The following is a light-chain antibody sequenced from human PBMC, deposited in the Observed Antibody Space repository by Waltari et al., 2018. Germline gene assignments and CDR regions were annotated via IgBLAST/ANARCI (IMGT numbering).Light chain of an antibody. V-gene: IGLV3-1*01. CDR1: NLGNRY. Sequence: SYELTQPPSVSVSPGQTASITCSGDNLGNRYASWYRQKPGQSPVLVIYQDNKRPSGIPERFSGSNSGNTATLTVSETQAMDEADYVCQAWDSTTVVFGGGTRLTVL. CDR3: QAWDSTTVV. J-gene: IGLJ3*02. CDR2: QDN.